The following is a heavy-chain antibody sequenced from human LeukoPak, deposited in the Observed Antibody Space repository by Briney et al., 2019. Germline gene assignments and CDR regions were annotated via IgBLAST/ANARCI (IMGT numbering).Heavy chain of an antibody. CDR2: IYTSGST. CDR1: GGSISSGSYY. J-gene: IGHJ3*02. V-gene: IGHV4-61*02. CDR3: ARGIAGPDAFDI. D-gene: IGHD6-13*01. Sequence: SETLSLTCTVSGGSISSGSYYWSWIRQPAGKGLEWIGRIYTSGSTNYNPSLKSRVTISVDTSKNQFSLKLSSVTVADTAVYYCARGIAGPDAFDIWGQGTMGTVSS.